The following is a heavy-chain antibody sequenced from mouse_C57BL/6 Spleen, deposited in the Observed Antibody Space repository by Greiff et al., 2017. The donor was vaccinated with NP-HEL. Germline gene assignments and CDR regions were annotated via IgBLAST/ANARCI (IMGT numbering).Heavy chain of an antibody. CDR1: GFTFSDYG. CDR2: ISSGSSTI. Sequence: EVKVVESGGGLVKPGGSPKLSCAASGFTFSDYGMHWVRQAPEKGLEWVAYISSGSSTIYYADTVKGRFTISRDNAKNTLFLQMTSLRSEDTAMYYCAREYYGSHWYFDVWGTGTTVTVSS. D-gene: IGHD1-1*01. J-gene: IGHJ1*03. V-gene: IGHV5-17*01. CDR3: AREYYGSHWYFDV.